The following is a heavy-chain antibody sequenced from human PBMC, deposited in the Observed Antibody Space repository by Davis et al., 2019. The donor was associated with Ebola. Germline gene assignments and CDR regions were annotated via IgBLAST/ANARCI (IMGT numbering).Heavy chain of an antibody. D-gene: IGHD3-22*01. CDR3: AHRLNTPWKIVVFPDAFDI. J-gene: IGHJ3*02. V-gene: IGHV2-5*01. Sequence: SGPTLVKPTQTLTLTCTFSGFSLSTSGVGVGWIRQPPGKALEWLALIYWNDDKRYSPSLKSRLTITKDTSKNQVVLTMTNMDPVDTATYYCAHRLNTPWKIVVFPDAFDIWGQGTMVTVSS. CDR1: GFSLSTSGVG. CDR2: IYWNDDK.